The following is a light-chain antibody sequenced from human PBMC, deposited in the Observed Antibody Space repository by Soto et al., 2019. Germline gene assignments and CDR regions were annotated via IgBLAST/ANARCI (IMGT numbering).Light chain of an antibody. Sequence: EIVLTQSPGTLSLSPGEGATLSCRASQSVSSTFLAWYQQKPGQAPRLLIYGASSRATGIPDRFSGSGSGTDFPLTISRLEPEDFAVYYCQQYGSSPLTFGGGTKVEIK. CDR2: GAS. J-gene: IGKJ4*01. CDR1: QSVSSTF. V-gene: IGKV3-20*01. CDR3: QQYGSSPLT.